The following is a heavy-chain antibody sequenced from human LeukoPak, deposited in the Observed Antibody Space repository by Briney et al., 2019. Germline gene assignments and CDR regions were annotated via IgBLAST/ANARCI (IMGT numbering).Heavy chain of an antibody. CDR3: ARVMAPGITIFGVVYAH. D-gene: IGHD3-3*01. Sequence: ASVKVSCKASGYTFTSYAMHWVRQAPGQRLEWMGWINAGNGNTKYSQKFQGRVTITRDTSASTAYMELSSLRSEDTAVYYCARVMAPGITIFGVVYAHWGQGTLVTVSS. CDR1: GYTFTSYA. V-gene: IGHV1-3*01. J-gene: IGHJ4*02. CDR2: INAGNGNT.